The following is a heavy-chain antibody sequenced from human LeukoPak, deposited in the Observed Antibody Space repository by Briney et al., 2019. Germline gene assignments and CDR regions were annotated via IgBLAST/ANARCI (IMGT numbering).Heavy chain of an antibody. V-gene: IGHV4-61*05. Sequence: SETLSLTCTVYGGSISSSSHFWGWIRQPPGKGLEWIGYIYYSGSTNYNPSLKSRVTISVDTSKNQFSLKLSSVTAADTAMYYCARRRYSSGSDYWGQGTLVTVSS. CDR3: ARRRYSSGSDY. CDR2: IYYSGST. J-gene: IGHJ4*02. CDR1: GGSISSSSHF. D-gene: IGHD6-19*01.